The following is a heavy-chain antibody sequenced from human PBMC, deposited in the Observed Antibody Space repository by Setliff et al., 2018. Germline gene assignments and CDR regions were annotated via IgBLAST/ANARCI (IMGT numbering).Heavy chain of an antibody. CDR3: AREVSTGENSGCDI. D-gene: IGHD3-9*01. V-gene: IGHV1-46*01. Sequence: ASVKVSCKASGYTFTNYYIHWVRQTPGQGLEWMGIINPSGGRLSYAEKFQDRVTMTRDTSTNTVYMDLSSLRDDDTAVYYCAREVSTGENSGCDIWGQGTVGTV. CDR1: GYTFTNYY. J-gene: IGHJ3*02. CDR2: INPSGGRL.